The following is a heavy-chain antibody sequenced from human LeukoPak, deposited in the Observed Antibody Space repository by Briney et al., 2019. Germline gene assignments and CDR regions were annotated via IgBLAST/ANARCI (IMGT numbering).Heavy chain of an antibody. Sequence: PSETLSLTCIVSGGSVTSVDYDGSWIRQPPGQGLEWIGYIHYSGSRNFNPSLKSRVTTSLETSKNQFSLKLSSVTAADTAVYFCARKTLRAFVIAAAGVFDYWGQGILVTVSS. CDR2: IHYSGSR. V-gene: IGHV4-61*08. CDR1: GGSVTSVDYD. CDR3: ARKTLRAFVIAAAGVFDY. D-gene: IGHD6-13*01. J-gene: IGHJ4*02.